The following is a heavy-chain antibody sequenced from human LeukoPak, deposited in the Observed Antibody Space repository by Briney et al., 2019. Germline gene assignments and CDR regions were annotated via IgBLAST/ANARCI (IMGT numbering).Heavy chain of an antibody. J-gene: IGHJ6*02. V-gene: IGHV4-4*07. D-gene: IGHD6-19*01. CDR3: ARRGRSGWYGNYYYYYGMDV. CDR1: GGSISSYY. Sequence: PSETLSLTCTVSGGSISSYYWSWIRQPAGKGLEWIGRIYTSGSTNDNPSLKSRVTMSVDTSKNQFSLKLSSVTAADTAVYYCARRGRSGWYGNYYYYYGMDVWGQGTTVTVSS. CDR2: IYTSGST.